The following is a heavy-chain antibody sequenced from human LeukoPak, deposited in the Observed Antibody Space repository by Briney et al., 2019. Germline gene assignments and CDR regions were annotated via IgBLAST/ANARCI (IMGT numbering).Heavy chain of an antibody. D-gene: IGHD1-26*01. Sequence: PETLSLTCTVSGGSISSSSYYWGWIRQAPGKGLEWIGSIHYSGSTYYNPSLKSRVTISVDTSKNQFSLRLRSVTAADTAVYYCARQQLVGATIDYWGQGTLVTVSS. V-gene: IGHV4-39*01. CDR3: ARQQLVGATIDY. J-gene: IGHJ4*02. CDR1: GGSISSSSYY. CDR2: IHYSGST.